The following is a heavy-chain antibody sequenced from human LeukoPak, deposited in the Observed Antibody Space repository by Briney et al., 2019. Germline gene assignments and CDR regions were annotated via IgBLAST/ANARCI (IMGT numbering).Heavy chain of an antibody. V-gene: IGHV4-61*01. CDR2: IYYSGST. D-gene: IGHD2-8*01. J-gene: IGHJ4*02. Sequence: SETLSLTCTVSGGSVSSGSYYWSWIRQPPGKGLEWIGYIYYSGSTNYNPSLKSRVTISVDTSKNQFSLKLSSVTAADTAVYYCARGQRDIVLMVYAIAFDYWGQGTLVTVSS. CDR1: GGSVSSGSYY. CDR3: ARGQRDIVLMVYAIAFDY.